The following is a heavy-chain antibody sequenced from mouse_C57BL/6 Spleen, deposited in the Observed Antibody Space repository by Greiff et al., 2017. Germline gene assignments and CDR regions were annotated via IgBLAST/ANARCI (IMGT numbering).Heavy chain of an antibody. CDR3: TTSRFAY. CDR1: GFNIKDDY. CDR2: IDPENGDT. V-gene: IGHV14-4*01. J-gene: IGHJ3*01. Sequence: VQLQQSGAELVRPGASVKLSCTASGFNIKDDYMHWVKQRPEQGLEWIGWIDPENGDTEYASKFQGKATITADTSSNTAYRQLSSLTSEDTAVYYCTTSRFAYWGQGTLVTVSA.